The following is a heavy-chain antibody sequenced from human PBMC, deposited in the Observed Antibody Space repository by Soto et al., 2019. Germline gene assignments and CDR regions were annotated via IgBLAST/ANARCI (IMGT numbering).Heavy chain of an antibody. J-gene: IGHJ4*02. Sequence: GASVEVSCKASGYTFTSYAMHWVRQAPGQRLEWMGWINAGNGNTKYSQKFQGRVTITRDTSASTAYMELSSLRSEDTAVYYCARVLRYFHWFDYWGQGTLVTVSS. CDR2: INAGNGNT. D-gene: IGHD3-9*01. V-gene: IGHV1-3*01. CDR1: GYTFTSYA. CDR3: ARVLRYFHWFDY.